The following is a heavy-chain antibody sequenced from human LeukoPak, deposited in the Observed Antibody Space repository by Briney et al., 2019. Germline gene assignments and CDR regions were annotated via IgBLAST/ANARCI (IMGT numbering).Heavy chain of an antibody. D-gene: IGHD3-22*01. V-gene: IGHV3-66*01. J-gene: IGHJ4*02. CDR3: ARGHYYDSSGYYQRKGFDY. CDR2: IYSGGST. Sequence: GGSLRLPCAASGFTVSSNYMSWVRQAPGKGLEWVSVIYSGGSTYYADSVKGRFTISRDNSKNTLYLQMNSLRAEDTAVYYCARGHYYDSSGYYQRKGFDYWGQGTLVTVSS. CDR1: GFTVSSNY.